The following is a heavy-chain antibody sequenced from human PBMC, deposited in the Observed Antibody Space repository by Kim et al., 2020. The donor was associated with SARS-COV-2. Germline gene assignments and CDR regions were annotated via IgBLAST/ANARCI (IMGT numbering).Heavy chain of an antibody. Sequence: TRPVPGRSSSSYYWSWIRQPPGKGLEWIGYIYYSGSTNYNPSLKSRVTISVDTSKNQFSLKLSSVTAADTAVYYCARDLVGFDYWGQGTLAT. CDR1: GRSSSSYY. V-gene: IGHV4-59*01. D-gene: IGHD2-15*01. CDR3: ARDLVGFDY. J-gene: IGHJ4*02. CDR2: IYYSGST.